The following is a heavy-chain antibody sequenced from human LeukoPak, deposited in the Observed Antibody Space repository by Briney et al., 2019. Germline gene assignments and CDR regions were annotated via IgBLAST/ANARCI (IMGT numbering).Heavy chain of an antibody. CDR3: ARGDGDPFDY. Sequence: PWETLSLTCTVSGGSISTSNYYWGWIRQPPGKGLEWIGNIFYSGSTYYSPSLRSRVTISLDTSRNQFSLKLSSVTAADTAVYYCARGDGDPFDYWGQGTLVTVSS. D-gene: IGHD4-17*01. V-gene: IGHV4-39*07. CDR2: IFYSGST. CDR1: GGSISTSNYY. J-gene: IGHJ4*02.